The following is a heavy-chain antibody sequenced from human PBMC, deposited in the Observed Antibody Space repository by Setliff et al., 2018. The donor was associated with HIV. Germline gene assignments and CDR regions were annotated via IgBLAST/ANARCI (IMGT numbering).Heavy chain of an antibody. CDR2: IYHSGST. D-gene: IGHD5-18*01. V-gene: IGHV4-38-2*02. CDR3: ARDVYSYGRFYFDY. J-gene: IGHJ4*02. Sequence: SSETLSLTCAVSNYSISSAYYWGWIRHPPGKGLEWIGSIYHSGSTYYNPSLKSRVTISVDTSKNQFSLKLSSVTAADTAVYYCARDVYSYGRFYFDYWGQGTLVTVSS. CDR1: NYSISSAYY.